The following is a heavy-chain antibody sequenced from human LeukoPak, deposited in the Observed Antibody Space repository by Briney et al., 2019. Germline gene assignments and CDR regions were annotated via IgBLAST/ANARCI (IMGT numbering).Heavy chain of an antibody. CDR1: GFTFSSYG. Sequence: GGSLRLSCAASGFTFSSYGMDWVRQAPGKGLEWVAIILYDGGNKYYVGSVKGRFTISRDNSKNTLYLQMNSLRAEDTAVYYCARDSAQPFWGQGTLVTVSS. CDR2: ILYDGGNK. J-gene: IGHJ4*02. D-gene: IGHD6-13*01. V-gene: IGHV3-30*03. CDR3: ARDSAQPF.